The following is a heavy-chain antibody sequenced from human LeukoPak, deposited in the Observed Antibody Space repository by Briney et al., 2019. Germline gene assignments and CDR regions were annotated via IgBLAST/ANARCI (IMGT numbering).Heavy chain of an antibody. Sequence: PGGSLRLSCAASGFTFSSYEMNWVRQAPGKGLEWVSYISSSGSTIYYADSVKGRFTISRDNAKNSLYLQMNSLRAEDTAVYYCARDRGWNDAGAFDIWGQGTMVTVSS. CDR3: ARDRGWNDAGAFDI. CDR1: GFTFSSYE. J-gene: IGHJ3*02. D-gene: IGHD1-1*01. CDR2: ISSSGSTI. V-gene: IGHV3-48*03.